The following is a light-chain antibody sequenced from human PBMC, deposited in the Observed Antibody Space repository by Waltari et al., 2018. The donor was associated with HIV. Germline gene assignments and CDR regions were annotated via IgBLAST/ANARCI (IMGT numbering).Light chain of an antibody. CDR2: STN. J-gene: IGLJ3*02. CDR3: VLFMGNGIWV. CDR1: SGSVSTSYY. Sequence: QTVVTQEPSLSVSPGTTVTITFGLSSGSVSTSYYPSWYQQTPGQAPRTLIYSTNTRSSGVPDRFSGSILGNKAALTITGAQADDESDYYCVLFMGNGIWVFGGGTKLTVL. V-gene: IGLV8-61*01.